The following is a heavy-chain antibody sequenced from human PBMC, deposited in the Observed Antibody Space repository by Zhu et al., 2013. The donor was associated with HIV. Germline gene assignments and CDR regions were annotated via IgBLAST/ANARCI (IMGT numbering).Heavy chain of an antibody. CDR1: GFTFTSSA. CDR2: IVVGSGNT. J-gene: IGHJ4*02. Sequence: QLVQSGPEVKKPGTSVKVSCKASGFTFTSSAVQWVRQARGQRLEWIGWIVVGSGNTNYAQKFQERVTITRDMSTSTAYMELSSLRSEDTAVYYCAAGRYCGGDCYSGDYWGQGTPGSPSPQ. D-gene: IGHD2-21*01. CDR3: AAGRYCGGDCYSGDY. V-gene: IGHV1-58*01.